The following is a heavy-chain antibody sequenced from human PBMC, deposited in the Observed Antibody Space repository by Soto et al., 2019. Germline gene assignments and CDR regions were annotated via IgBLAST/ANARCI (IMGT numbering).Heavy chain of an antibody. CDR1: GYIFKNYA. CDR2: IIPVFGTP. V-gene: IGHV1-69*01. Sequence: QVQLVQSGAEVKETGSSVKVSCKSSGYIFKNYAVTWLRQAPGQGLEWMGGIIPVFGTPDYSQKFRGRVTISAGEFTTTVYMELRSLTSEATAVYYCARHLYDFVWGTYRHWGQGTLGTVSS. D-gene: IGHD3-16*02. J-gene: IGHJ4*02. CDR3: ARHLYDFVWGTYRH.